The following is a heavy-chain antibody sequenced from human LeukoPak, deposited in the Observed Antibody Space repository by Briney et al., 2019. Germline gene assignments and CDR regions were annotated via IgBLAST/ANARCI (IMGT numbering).Heavy chain of an antibody. V-gene: IGHV3-9*01. CDR1: GFTFYDYA. CDR3: AKDTQTGTPAFGAFDI. CDR2: ISWNSGSI. J-gene: IGHJ3*02. Sequence: GGSLRLSCAASGFTFYDYAMHWVRHAPGKGLEWVSGISWNSGSIGYADSVKRRFTISRDNAKNSLYLQMNSLRAEDTALYYCAKDTQTGTPAFGAFDIWGQGTMVTVSS. D-gene: IGHD1-1*01.